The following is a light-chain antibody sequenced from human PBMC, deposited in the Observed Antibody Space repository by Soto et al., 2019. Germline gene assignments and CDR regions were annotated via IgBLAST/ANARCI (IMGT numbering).Light chain of an antibody. CDR2: DAS. Sequence: EIVLTQSPATLSLSPGERATLSCRASQSVSSYLAWYQQKPGQAPRLLIYDASNRATGITARFTGSGSGTDFALTISSLEPEDFAVYYSQQRSNWPPALSFGGGTKVEIK. J-gene: IGKJ4*01. V-gene: IGKV3-11*01. CDR1: QSVSSY. CDR3: QQRSNWPPALS.